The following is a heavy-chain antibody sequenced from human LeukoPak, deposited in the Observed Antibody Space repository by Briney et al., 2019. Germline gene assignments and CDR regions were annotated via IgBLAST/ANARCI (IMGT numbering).Heavy chain of an antibody. Sequence: ASVKVSCKASGYTFTGYYMHWVRQAPGQGLEWMGRINPNSGGTNYAQKLQGRVTMTRDTSISTAYMELSRLRSDDTAVYYCANLYSSSYIVSDYWGQGTLVTVSS. CDR1: GYTFTGYY. V-gene: IGHV1-2*06. CDR3: ANLYSSSYIVSDY. CDR2: INPNSGGT. J-gene: IGHJ4*02. D-gene: IGHD6-13*01.